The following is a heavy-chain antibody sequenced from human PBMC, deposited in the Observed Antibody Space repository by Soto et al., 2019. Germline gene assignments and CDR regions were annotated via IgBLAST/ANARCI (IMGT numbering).Heavy chain of an antibody. V-gene: IGHV4-39*01. CDR2: IYYSGST. CDR1: GGSISSSSYH. CDR3: ARHGKQYQLPPYYYYYRMDV. D-gene: IGHD2-2*01. Sequence: PSETLSLTCTVSGGSISSSSYHWGWIRQPPGKGLEWIGSIYYSGSTYYNPSLKSRVTISVDTSKNQFSLKLSSVTAADTAVYYCARHGKQYQLPPYYYYYRMDVWGQGTPVTVSS. J-gene: IGHJ6*02.